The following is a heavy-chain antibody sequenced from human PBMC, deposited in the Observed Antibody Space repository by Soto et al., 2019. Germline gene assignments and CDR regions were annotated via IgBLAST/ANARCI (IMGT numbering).Heavy chain of an antibody. CDR2: INAGNGNT. V-gene: IGHV1-3*01. CDR1: GYTFTSYA. CDR3: GRDSLHYYDSSGYFDP. J-gene: IGHJ5*02. D-gene: IGHD3-22*01. Sequence: ASVKVSCKASGYTFTSYAMHWVRQAPGQRLEWMGWINAGNGNTKYSQKFQGRVTITRDTSASTAYMELSSLRSEDTAVYYCGRDSLHYYDSSGYFDPWGQGTLVTVSS.